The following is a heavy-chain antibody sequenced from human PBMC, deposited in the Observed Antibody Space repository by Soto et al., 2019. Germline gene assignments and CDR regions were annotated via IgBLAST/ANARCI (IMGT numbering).Heavy chain of an antibody. Sequence: EVQLVESGGGLVKPGGSQRLSCAASGFTFSSYSMNWVRQAPGKGLEWVSSISSSSSYIYYADSVKGRFTISRDNAKNSLYLQMNSLRAEDTAVYYCARVQGARVTTVRRGPSDYWGQGTLVTVSS. J-gene: IGHJ4*02. V-gene: IGHV3-21*01. CDR3: ARVQGARVTTVRRGPSDY. CDR1: GFTFSSYS. CDR2: ISSSSSYI. D-gene: IGHD4-17*01.